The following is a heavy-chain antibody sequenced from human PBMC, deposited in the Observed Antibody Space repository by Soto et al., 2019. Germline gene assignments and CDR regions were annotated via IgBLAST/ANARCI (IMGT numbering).Heavy chain of an antibody. D-gene: IGHD3-9*01. CDR3: ARHDWAKPFDY. CDR2: IYYSGST. CDR1: GGSIGSSSYY. V-gene: IGHV4-39*01. Sequence: PSETLSLTCTVSGGSIGSSSYYWGWIRQPPGKGLEWIGSIYYSGSTYYNPSLKSRVTISVDTSKNQFSLKLSSVTAADTAVYYCARHDWAKPFDYWGQGTLVTVSS. J-gene: IGHJ4*02.